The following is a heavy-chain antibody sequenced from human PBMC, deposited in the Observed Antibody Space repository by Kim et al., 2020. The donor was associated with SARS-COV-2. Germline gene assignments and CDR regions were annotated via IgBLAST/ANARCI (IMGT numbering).Heavy chain of an antibody. CDR1: GFTFSSYP. J-gene: IGHJ4*02. CDR3: AKRGAYASGPNPTDY. CDR2: ITGSGGIT. D-gene: IGHD3-10*01. V-gene: IGHV3-23*01. Sequence: GGSLRLSCAASGFTFSSYPMSWVRQAPGKGLEWVSAITGSGGITSYADSVKGRFTISRDNSKNTLYLQMNSLRAEDTAVYYCAKRGAYASGPNPTDYWGQGTLVTVSS.